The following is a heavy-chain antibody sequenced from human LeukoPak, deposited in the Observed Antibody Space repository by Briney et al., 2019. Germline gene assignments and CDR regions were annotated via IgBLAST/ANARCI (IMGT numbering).Heavy chain of an antibody. CDR3: ATKSAVAGTGFDY. Sequence: PGRSLRLSCAASGFTFSSYAMTWVRQAPGKGLEWVSAISGSGGSTFYADSVKGRFTISRDNSKNTLYLQMNSLRSEDTAVYYCATKSAVAGTGFDYWGQGTLVTVSS. CDR2: ISGSGGST. V-gene: IGHV3-23*01. J-gene: IGHJ4*02. D-gene: IGHD6-19*01. CDR1: GFTFSSYA.